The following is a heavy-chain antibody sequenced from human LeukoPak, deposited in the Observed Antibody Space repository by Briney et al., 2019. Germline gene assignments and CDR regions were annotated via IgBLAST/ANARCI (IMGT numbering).Heavy chain of an antibody. Sequence: SVKVSCKASGGTFSSYAISWVRQAPGRGLEWMGGIIPIFGTANYAQKFQGRVTITADESTSTAYMELSSLRSEDTAVYYCRGYSSGWYFKGAFDIWGQGTMVTVSS. D-gene: IGHD6-19*01. CDR3: RGYSSGWYFKGAFDI. CDR1: GGTFSSYA. V-gene: IGHV1-69*13. CDR2: IIPIFGTA. J-gene: IGHJ3*02.